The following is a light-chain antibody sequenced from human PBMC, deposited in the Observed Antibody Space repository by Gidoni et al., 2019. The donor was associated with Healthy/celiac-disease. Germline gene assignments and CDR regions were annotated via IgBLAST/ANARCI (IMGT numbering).Light chain of an antibody. CDR3: QQSYSTPIT. CDR2: AAS. Sequence: DIQMTQSPSSLSASVGDRVTITCPASQSISSYLNWYQQKPGKAPKLLNNAASSVQGGVPSRFGGSGSGKDFTLTISSLQPEDFATYYYQQSYSTPITFGQGTQLEIK. J-gene: IGKJ5*01. V-gene: IGKV1-39*01. CDR1: QSISSY.